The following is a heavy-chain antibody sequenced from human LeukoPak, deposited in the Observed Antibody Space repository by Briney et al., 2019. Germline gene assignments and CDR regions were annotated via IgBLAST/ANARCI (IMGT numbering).Heavy chain of an antibody. D-gene: IGHD6-13*01. CDR1: GGSISSGGYY. V-gene: IGHV4-31*03. J-gene: IGHJ5*02. CDR2: IYYSGST. CDR3: ARDCPAAAGTRWFDP. Sequence: PSETLSLTCTVSGGSISSGGYYWSWIRQHPGKGLEWIGYIYYSGSTYYNPSLKSRVTISVDTSKNQFPLKLSSVTAADTAVYYCARDCPAAAGTRWFDPWGQGTLVTVSS.